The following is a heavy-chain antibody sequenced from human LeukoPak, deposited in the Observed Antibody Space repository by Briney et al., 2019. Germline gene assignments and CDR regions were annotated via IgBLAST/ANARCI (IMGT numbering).Heavy chain of an antibody. J-gene: IGHJ4*02. Sequence: GGSLRLSCAASGFTFDDYAMHWVRQAPGKGLEWVSLISWDGGSTYYADSVKGRFTISRDNSKNSLYLQVNSLRAEDTALYYCAKDIGEAREYYFDYWGQGTLVTVSS. CDR1: GFTFDDYA. CDR2: ISWDGGST. V-gene: IGHV3-43D*03. CDR3: AKDIGEAREYYFDY. D-gene: IGHD2-21*01.